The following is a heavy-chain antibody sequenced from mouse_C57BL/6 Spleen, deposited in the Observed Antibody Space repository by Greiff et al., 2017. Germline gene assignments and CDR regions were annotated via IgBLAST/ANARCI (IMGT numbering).Heavy chain of an antibody. J-gene: IGHJ1*03. Sequence: QVQLKQSGAELARPGASVKLSCKASGYTFTSYGISWVKQRTGQGLEWIGEIYPRSGNTYYNEKFKGKATLTADKSSSTAYMELRSLTSEDSAVYFCARRYGSSSFDVWGTGTTVTVSS. CDR3: ARRYGSSSFDV. V-gene: IGHV1-81*01. CDR2: IYPRSGNT. CDR1: GYTFTSYG. D-gene: IGHD1-1*01.